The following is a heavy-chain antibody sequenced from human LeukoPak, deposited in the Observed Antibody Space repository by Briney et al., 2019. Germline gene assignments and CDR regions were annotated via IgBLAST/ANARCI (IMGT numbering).Heavy chain of an antibody. CDR2: IGASGGNT. CDR3: AKGKLWLPFADY. D-gene: IGHD5-18*01. Sequence: GGSLRLSCAASGFTFSSYAMSWVRQAPGKGLEWVSVIGASGGNTYYADSEKGRFTISRDNSKNTLYLQMNSLRAEDTAVYYCAKGKLWLPFADYWGQGTLVTVSS. V-gene: IGHV3-23*01. CDR1: GFTFSSYA. J-gene: IGHJ4*02.